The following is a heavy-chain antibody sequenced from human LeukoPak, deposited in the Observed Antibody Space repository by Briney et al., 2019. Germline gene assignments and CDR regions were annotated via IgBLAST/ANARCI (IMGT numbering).Heavy chain of an antibody. V-gene: IGHV4-34*01. Sequence: SETLSLTCAVYGGSISGYYWSWIRQPPGKGLEWIGEINHSGSTNYNPSLKSRVTISVDTSKNQFSLKLSSVTAADTAVYYCATAGRYFDWLPYAFDIWGQGTMVTVSS. CDR1: GGSISGYY. CDR3: ATAGRYFDWLPYAFDI. J-gene: IGHJ3*02. D-gene: IGHD3-9*01. CDR2: INHSGST.